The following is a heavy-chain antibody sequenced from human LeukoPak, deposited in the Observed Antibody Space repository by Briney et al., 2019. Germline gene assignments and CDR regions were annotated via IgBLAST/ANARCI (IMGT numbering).Heavy chain of an antibody. CDR1: GYTFTSHG. J-gene: IGHJ4*02. V-gene: IGHV1-18*01. Sequence: ASVTVSCKASGYTFTSHGITWVRQAPGQGFEWMGWISAYNGDTKYTETSQVRVTLTTDTSTNTVYMELRNLKSDDTAVYYCVRGGSGSYYDYWGQGTLITVSS. CDR3: VRGGSGSYYDY. D-gene: IGHD3-10*01. CDR2: ISAYNGDT.